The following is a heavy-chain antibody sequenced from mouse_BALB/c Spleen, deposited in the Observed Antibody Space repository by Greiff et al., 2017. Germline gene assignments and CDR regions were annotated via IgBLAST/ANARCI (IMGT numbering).Heavy chain of an antibody. Sequence: EVKLVESGAELVKPGASVKLSCTASGFNIKDTYMHWVKQRPEQGLEWIGRIDPANGNTKYDPKFQGKATITADTSSNTAYLQLSSLTSEDTAVYYCAIYYDYDYAMDYWGQGTSVTVSS. CDR3: AIYYDYDYAMDY. CDR1: GFNIKDTY. V-gene: IGHV14-3*02. D-gene: IGHD2-4*01. J-gene: IGHJ4*01. CDR2: IDPANGNT.